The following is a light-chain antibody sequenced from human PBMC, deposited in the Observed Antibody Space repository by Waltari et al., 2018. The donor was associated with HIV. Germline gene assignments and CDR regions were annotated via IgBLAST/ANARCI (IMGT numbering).Light chain of an antibody. CDR2: KTS. J-gene: IGKJ2*01. Sequence: DIQMPQSPSTLPASVGDSVTITCRASQSTNKWLAWYQHKPGQAPKLLIYKTSRLDSGDPSRFSGSGSGTAFTLTISSLQPDDVATYYCHQYKGSAFGQGTKLEI. V-gene: IGKV1-5*03. CDR3: HQYKGSA. CDR1: QSTNKW.